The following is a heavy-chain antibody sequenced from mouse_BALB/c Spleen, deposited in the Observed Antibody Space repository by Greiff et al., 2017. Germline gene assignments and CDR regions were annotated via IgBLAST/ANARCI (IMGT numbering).Heavy chain of an antibody. J-gene: IGHJ4*01. Sequence: EVKVVESGGGLVQPGGSRKLSCAASGFTFSSFGMHWVRQAPEKGLEWVAYISSGSSTIYYADTVKGRFTISRDNPKNTLFLQMTSLRSEDTAMYYCARDRYSYAMDYWGQGTSVTVSS. CDR2: ISSGSSTI. CDR3: ARDRYSYAMDY. V-gene: IGHV5-17*02. CDR1: GFTFSSFG. D-gene: IGHD2-14*01.